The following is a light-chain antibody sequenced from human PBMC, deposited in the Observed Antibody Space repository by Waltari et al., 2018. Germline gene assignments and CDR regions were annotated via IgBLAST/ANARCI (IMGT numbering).Light chain of an antibody. Sequence: EIVLTQSPGTLSLSPVERATLSCRASQSVISSLAWYQHKPGQAPRLLIYGAFSRATGLPDRFGGSGSGTDFILTISRVEPEDFANYYCQQYGTSPLSFGGGTKVEMK. V-gene: IGKV3-20*01. CDR3: QQYGTSPLS. CDR2: GAF. CDR1: QSVISS. J-gene: IGKJ4*01.